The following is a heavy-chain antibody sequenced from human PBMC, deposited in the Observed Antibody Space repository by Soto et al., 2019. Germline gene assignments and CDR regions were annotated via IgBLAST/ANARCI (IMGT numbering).Heavy chain of an antibody. CDR1: GYTFVDYA. CDR3: TREAIVAENWFDP. D-gene: IGHD2-21*01. CDR2: MNPNTGNI. Sequence: QVQLVQSGAEVKRPGASVKISCRASGYTFVDYALHWVRQAPGQGLELVGWMNPNTGNIKYSHNFEDRVSITRDRATSTAYMELRGLRSEDTAVYFCTREAIVAENWFDPWGQGTLVTVSS. J-gene: IGHJ5*02. V-gene: IGHV1-3*01.